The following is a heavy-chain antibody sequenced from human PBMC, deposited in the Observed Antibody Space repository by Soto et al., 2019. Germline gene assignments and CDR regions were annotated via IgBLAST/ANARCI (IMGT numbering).Heavy chain of an antibody. J-gene: IGHJ6*03. V-gene: IGHV4-59*01. D-gene: IGHD3-3*01. CDR2: IYYSGST. CDR3: ARARYDGDFWSGYYYYYYYYMDV. CDR1: GGSISSYY. Sequence: SETLSVTWTVSGGSISSYYWSWIRQPPGKGLEWIGYIYYSGSTNYNPSLESRVTISVDTSKNQFSLKLSSVTAADTAVYYCARARYDGDFWSGYYYYYYYYMDVWGKGTTVTVSS.